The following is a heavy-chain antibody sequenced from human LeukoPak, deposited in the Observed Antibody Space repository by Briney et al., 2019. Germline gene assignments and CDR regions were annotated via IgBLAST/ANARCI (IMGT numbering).Heavy chain of an antibody. Sequence: GGYLRLSCASSGFYFSSYWMRWVRQAPGKGLVWVSRISSDGSSTRYAVSVKGRFTISRDKAKNTLYLQMNSLRAEDTAVYYCARGDFWSGYYDYYYYYMDVWGKGTTVTVSS. J-gene: IGHJ6*03. CDR2: ISSDGSST. CDR1: GFYFSSYW. CDR3: ARGDFWSGYYDYYYYYMDV. D-gene: IGHD3-3*01. V-gene: IGHV3-74*01.